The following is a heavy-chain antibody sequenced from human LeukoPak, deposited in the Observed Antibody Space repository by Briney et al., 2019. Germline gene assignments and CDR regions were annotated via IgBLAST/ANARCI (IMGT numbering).Heavy chain of an antibody. Sequence: SETLSLTCAVYGGSFSGYYWSWIRQPPGKGLEWIGEINHSGSNNYNPSLKSRVTISVDTSKNQFSLKLSSVTAADTAVYYCARGRPYYDILTGYYKMSWFDPWGQGTLVTVSS. CDR1: GGSFSGYY. V-gene: IGHV4-34*01. CDR2: INHSGSN. D-gene: IGHD3-9*01. J-gene: IGHJ5*02. CDR3: ARGRPYYDILTGYYKMSWFDP.